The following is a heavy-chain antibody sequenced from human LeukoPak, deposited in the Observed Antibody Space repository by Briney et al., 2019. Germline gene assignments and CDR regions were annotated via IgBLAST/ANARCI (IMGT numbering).Heavy chain of an antibody. D-gene: IGHD1-26*01. Sequence: ASVKVSCKASGYTFTGYYIHWVRQAPGQGLEWMGWVNPNSGGTRYIQKFQGRVTMTRDTSISTTYMELSRLTSDDTAVYYCARGEAEYFSDYWGQGTLVTVSS. CDR3: ARGEAEYFSDY. V-gene: IGHV1-2*02. CDR1: GYTFTGYY. J-gene: IGHJ4*02. CDR2: VNPNSGGT.